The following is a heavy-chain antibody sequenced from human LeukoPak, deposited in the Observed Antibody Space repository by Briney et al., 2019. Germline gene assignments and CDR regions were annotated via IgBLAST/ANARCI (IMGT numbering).Heavy chain of an antibody. CDR3: ARENREWWGSEQLNWFDP. V-gene: IGHV4-61*02. J-gene: IGHJ5*02. CDR1: GGSISSGSYY. Sequence: SQTLSLTCTVSGGSISSGSYYWSWIRQPAGKGLEWIGRIYTSGSTNYNPSLKSRVTISVDTSKNQFSLKLSSVTAADTAVYYCARENREWWGSEQLNWFDPWGQGTLVTVSS. D-gene: IGHD6-13*01. CDR2: IYTSGST.